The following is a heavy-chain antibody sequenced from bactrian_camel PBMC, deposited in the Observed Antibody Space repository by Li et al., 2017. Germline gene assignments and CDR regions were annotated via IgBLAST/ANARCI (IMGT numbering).Heavy chain of an antibody. CDR1: EYAYVTYGSTC. V-gene: IGHV3S53*01. CDR3: ATHNSNPDWAGRLTPRAYKY. CDR2: IDRDGTT. J-gene: IGHJ4*01. D-gene: IGHD2*01. Sequence: SLRLSCVASEYAYVTYGSTCMAWFRQAPGKEREGVTSIDRDGTTRYADSGKGRFTISRDNAKNTVYLQMNNLWPEDTAKYFCATHNSNPDWAGRLTPRAYKYWGQGTQVTV.